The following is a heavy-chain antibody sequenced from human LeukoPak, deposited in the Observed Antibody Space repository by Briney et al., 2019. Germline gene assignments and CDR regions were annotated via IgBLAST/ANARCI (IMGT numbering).Heavy chain of an antibody. J-gene: IGHJ4*02. CDR2: IYIGGNT. Sequence: PGGSLRLSCAASGFTVSSNYMSWVRQAPGKGLEWVSVIYIGGNTYYADSVKGRFTISRDNSKNTLYLRMNSLRAEDTAVYYCARDSPSTYYFDYWGQGTLVTVSS. V-gene: IGHV3-53*01. CDR3: ARDSPSTYYFDY. D-gene: IGHD5/OR15-5a*01. CDR1: GFTVSSNY.